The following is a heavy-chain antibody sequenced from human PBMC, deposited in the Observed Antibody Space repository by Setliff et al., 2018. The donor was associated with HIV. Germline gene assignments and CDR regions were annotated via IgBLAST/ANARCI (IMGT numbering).Heavy chain of an antibody. CDR3: ARDRSNWNYGKNYMDV. CDR2: INPYGST. J-gene: IGHJ6*03. CDR1: GGSFTGYY. D-gene: IGHD1-7*01. Sequence: SETLSLTCSVYGGSFTGYYWHWIRQPPGKGLEWIGEINPYGSTNYNPSLKSRVTISLDTSNNEFSLKLNSMTAADTAVYYCARDRSNWNYGKNYMDVWGKGTTVTVSS. V-gene: IGHV4-34*01.